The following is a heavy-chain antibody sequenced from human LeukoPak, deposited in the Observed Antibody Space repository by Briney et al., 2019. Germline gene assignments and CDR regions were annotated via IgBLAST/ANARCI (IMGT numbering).Heavy chain of an antibody. V-gene: IGHV3-21*01. D-gene: IGHD1-26*01. J-gene: IGHJ6*03. CDR3: ARLQSGTYSYYFFYMDV. Sequence: GGSLRLSCAASGFAFSTYNMAWVRQAPGKGLEWVSSITTSSDYMYYADSLRGRFTTSRDNSKNSLFLQMNSLRAEDTAVYFCARLQSGTYSYYFFYMDVWGKGTTVTVSS. CDR2: ITTSSDYM. CDR1: GFAFSTYN.